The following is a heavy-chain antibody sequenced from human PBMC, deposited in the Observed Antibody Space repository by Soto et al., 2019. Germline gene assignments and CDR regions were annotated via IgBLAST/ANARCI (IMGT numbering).Heavy chain of an antibody. Sequence: GGSLRLSCAASGFTFSNAWMSWVRQAPGKGLAWVGRIKTKTDGGTTDYAAPVKGRFTISRDDSKNTLYLQMNSLKTEDTAVYYCTTSYYGDCDVETFDYWGQGTLVTVSS. D-gene: IGHD4-17*01. CDR3: TTSYYGDCDVETFDY. J-gene: IGHJ4*02. V-gene: IGHV3-15*01. CDR1: GFTFSNAW. CDR2: IKTKTDGGTT.